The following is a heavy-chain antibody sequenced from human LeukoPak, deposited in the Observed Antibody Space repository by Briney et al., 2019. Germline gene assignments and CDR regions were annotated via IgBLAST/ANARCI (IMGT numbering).Heavy chain of an antibody. V-gene: IGHV4-38-2*02. Sequence: PSETLSLTCTVSGYSISSGYYWGWIRQPPGKGLEWIGSIYHSGSTYYNPSLKSRVTISVDTSKNQFSLKLSSVTAADTAVYYCARFFRDGYNEAFDIWGQGTMVTVSS. J-gene: IGHJ3*02. CDR1: GYSISSGYY. D-gene: IGHD5-24*01. CDR2: IYHSGST. CDR3: ARFFRDGYNEAFDI.